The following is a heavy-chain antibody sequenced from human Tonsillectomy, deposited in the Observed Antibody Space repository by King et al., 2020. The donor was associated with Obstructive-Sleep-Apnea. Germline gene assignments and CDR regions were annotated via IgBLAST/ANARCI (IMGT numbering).Heavy chain of an antibody. Sequence: QLVQSGAEVKKPGASVKVSCKASGYTFTDYYMHWVRQAPGQGLEWMGWINPNSGDTNYAQKFQGRVTMTRDTSISTAYMVLSRLRSDDTAVYYCARVGDITYFHDGSGSQDWGQGTLVTVSS. CDR1: GYTFTDYY. V-gene: IGHV1-2*02. D-gene: IGHD3-22*01. CDR2: INPNSGDT. J-gene: IGHJ4*02. CDR3: ARVGDITYFHDGSGSQD.